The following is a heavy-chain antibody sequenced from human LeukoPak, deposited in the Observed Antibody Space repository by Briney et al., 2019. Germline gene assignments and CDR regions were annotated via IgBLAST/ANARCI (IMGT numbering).Heavy chain of an antibody. V-gene: IGHV4-34*01. Sequence: SQTLSLTCAVYGGSFSGYSWSWIRQPPGKGLEWIGEINPSGATNHNPSLMSRVSMSIDTSKNQISLRGSSVTAAETAVYYRARVGYSFSINDWSRTGLGAYPTKYYYYMDVWGKGTTVTVSS. CDR3: ARVGYSFSINDWSRTGLGAYPTKYYYYMDV. J-gene: IGHJ6*03. CDR2: INPSGAT. D-gene: IGHD5-18*01. CDR1: GGSFSGYS.